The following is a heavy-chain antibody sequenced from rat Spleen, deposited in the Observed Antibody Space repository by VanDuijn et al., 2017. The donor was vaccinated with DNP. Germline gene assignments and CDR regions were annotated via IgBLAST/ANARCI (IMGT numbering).Heavy chain of an antibody. V-gene: IGHV5-62*01. CDR3: ATIGYYDGTFYYGVMDA. CDR2: ISSSSGT. D-gene: IGHD1-12*02. J-gene: IGHJ4*01. Sequence: VQLVESDGGLVQPGRSLKVSCVASGFTFSGYGMHWIRQAPGKGLDWVAYISSSSGTVYADAVKGRFTISRDNARNTLYLQLNSLKSEDTAIYYCATIGYYDGTFYYGVMDAWGQGASVTVSS. CDR1: GFTFSGYG.